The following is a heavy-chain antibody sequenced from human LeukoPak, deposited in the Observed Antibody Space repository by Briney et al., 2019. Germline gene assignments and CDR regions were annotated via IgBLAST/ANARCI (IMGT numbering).Heavy chain of an antibody. D-gene: IGHD3-22*01. Sequence: SETLSLTCTVSGGSISSYYWSWIRQPPGKGLEWIGYIYYSGSTNYNPSLKSRVTISVDTSKNQFSLKLSSVTAADTAVYYCARLGSSGYSGIYYWGQGTLVTVSS. CDR2: IYYSGST. V-gene: IGHV4-59*08. J-gene: IGHJ4*02. CDR1: GGSISSYY. CDR3: ARLGSSGYSGIYY.